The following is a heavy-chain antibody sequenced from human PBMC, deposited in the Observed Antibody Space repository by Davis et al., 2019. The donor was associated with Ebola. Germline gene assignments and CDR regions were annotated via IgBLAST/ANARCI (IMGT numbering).Heavy chain of an antibody. CDR2: INPSGGST. CDR1: GGTFSSYA. Sequence: ASVKVSCKASGGTFSSYAISWVRQAPGQGLEWMGIINPSGGSTSYAQKFQGRVTMTRDTSTSTVYMELSSLRSEDTAVYYCARTGRYDSSGYSPGVIDYWGQGTLVTVSS. CDR3: ARTGRYDSSGYSPGVIDY. D-gene: IGHD3-22*01. J-gene: IGHJ4*02. V-gene: IGHV1-46*01.